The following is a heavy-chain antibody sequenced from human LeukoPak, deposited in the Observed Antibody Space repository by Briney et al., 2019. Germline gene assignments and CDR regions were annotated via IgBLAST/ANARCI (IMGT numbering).Heavy chain of an antibody. CDR1: GFTFSNAW. V-gene: IGHV3-15*07. CDR3: TTDLVGATLIDY. CDR2: IKSKTDGGTT. D-gene: IGHD1-26*01. Sequence: GGSLRLSCAASGFTFSNAWMNWVRQAPGKGLEWVGRIKSKTDGGTTDYAAPVKGSFTISRDDSKNTLYLQMNSLKTEDTAVYYCTTDLVGATLIDYWGQGTLVTVSS. J-gene: IGHJ4*02.